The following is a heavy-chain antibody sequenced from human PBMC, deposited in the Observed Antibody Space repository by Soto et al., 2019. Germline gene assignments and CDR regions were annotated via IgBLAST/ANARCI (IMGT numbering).Heavy chain of an antibody. D-gene: IGHD2-21*01. CDR3: ARESAYCGGDCPSAAFDI. CDR1: GGTFSSYT. Sequence: SVKVSCKASGGTFSSYTISWVRQAPGQGLEWMGRIIPILGIANYAQKFQGRVTITADKSTSTAYMELSSLRSEDTAVYYCARESAYCGGDCPSAAFDIWCQGTMVTVSS. CDR2: IIPILGIA. J-gene: IGHJ3*02. V-gene: IGHV1-69*04.